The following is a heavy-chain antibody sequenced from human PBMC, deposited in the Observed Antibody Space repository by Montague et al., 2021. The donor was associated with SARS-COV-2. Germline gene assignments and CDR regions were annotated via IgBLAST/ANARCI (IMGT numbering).Heavy chain of an antibody. CDR3: ARNNSATLPAVY. CDR2: ISDSGST. CDR1: GGSISSFY. J-gene: IGHJ4*02. Sequence: SETLSLTCTVSGGSISSFYWSWFRRPPGKGLEWIGYISDSGSTNYNPSLTIRVTMSVDTSKNQFSLKVNSVTAADTAVYYCARNNSATLPAVYWGQGTLVTVSS. D-gene: IGHD6-19*01. V-gene: IGHV4-59*08.